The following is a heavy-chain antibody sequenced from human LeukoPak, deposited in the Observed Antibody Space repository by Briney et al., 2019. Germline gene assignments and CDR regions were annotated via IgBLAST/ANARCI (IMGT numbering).Heavy chain of an antibody. J-gene: IGHJ1*01. V-gene: IGHV3-30-3*01. Sequence: QPGRSLRLSCAASGFTFNTYDMNWVRQAPDKGLEWVTIISYDGSNKYYADSVKGRFTISRDNSKNTLYLQMNSLRAEDTAVYYCARGDYGDQKFRHWGQGTLVTVSS. CDR1: GFTFNTYD. CDR2: ISYDGSNK. CDR3: ARGDYGDQKFRH. D-gene: IGHD4-17*01.